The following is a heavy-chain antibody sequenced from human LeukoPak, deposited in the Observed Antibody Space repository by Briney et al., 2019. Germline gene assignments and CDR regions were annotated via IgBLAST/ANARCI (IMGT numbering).Heavy chain of an antibody. Sequence: GGSLRLSCAASGFTFSSYEMNWFRQAPGKGLEWVSYISSSGSTIYYADSVKGRFTISRDNAKNSLYLQMNSLRAEDTAVYYCARAPGYYYDSSGYYADYWGQGTLVTVSS. CDR2: ISSSGSTI. V-gene: IGHV3-48*03. CDR3: ARAPGYYYDSSGYYADY. CDR1: GFTFSSYE. J-gene: IGHJ4*02. D-gene: IGHD3-22*01.